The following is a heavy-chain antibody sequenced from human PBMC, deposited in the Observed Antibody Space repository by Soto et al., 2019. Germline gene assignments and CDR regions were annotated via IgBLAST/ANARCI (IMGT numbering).Heavy chain of an antibody. J-gene: IGHJ4*02. CDR1: GGSISSYY. CDR2: IYYSGST. V-gene: IGHV4-59*01. CDR3: ARGLAYYYDSSGYYDY. Sequence: SETLSLTCTVSGGSISSYYWGWIRQPPGKGLEWIGYIYYSGSTNYNPSLKSRVTISVDTSKNQFSLKLSSVTAADTAVYYCARGLAYYYDSSGYYDYWGQGTLVTVSS. D-gene: IGHD3-22*01.